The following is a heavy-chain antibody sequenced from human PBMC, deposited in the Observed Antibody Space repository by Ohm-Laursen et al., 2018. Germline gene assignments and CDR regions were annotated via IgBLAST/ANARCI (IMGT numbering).Heavy chain of an antibody. J-gene: IGHJ6*02. Sequence: ASVKVSCKASGYTFTSYDINWVRQATGQGLEWMGWMNPNSGNTGYAQKFQGRVTMTRNTSISTAYMELSSLRSEDTAVYYCATVLRFLEWYQGGMDVWGQGTTVTVSS. CDR2: MNPNSGNT. V-gene: IGHV1-8*01. D-gene: IGHD3-3*01. CDR3: ATVLRFLEWYQGGMDV. CDR1: GYTFTSYD.